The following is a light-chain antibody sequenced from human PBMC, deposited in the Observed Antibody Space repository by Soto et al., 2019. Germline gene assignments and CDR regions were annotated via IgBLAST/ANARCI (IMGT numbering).Light chain of an antibody. CDR3: PQYNNWPLVT. J-gene: IGKJ4*01. CDR2: GAS. Sequence: EIVMTQSPATLSVSPGERATLSCRASQSVGTYLAWYQQKPGQAPRLRIFGASTRATGIPARFSGGGSGSEFTLTISGLQSEDFAVYSCPQYNNWPLVTFGGGTKVEIK. CDR1: QSVGTY. V-gene: IGKV3-15*01.